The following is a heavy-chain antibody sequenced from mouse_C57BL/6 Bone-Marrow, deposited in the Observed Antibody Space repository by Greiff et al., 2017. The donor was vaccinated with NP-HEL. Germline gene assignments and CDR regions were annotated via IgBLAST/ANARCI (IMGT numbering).Heavy chain of an antibody. CDR1: GFTFSDFY. Sequence: EVKLVESGGGLVQSGRSLRLSCATSGFTFSDFYMEWVRQAPGKGLEWIAASRNKANDYTTEYSASVKGRFIVSRDTSQSILYLQMNALGAEDTAIYYCARDAQTAMDYWGQGTSVTVSS. CDR3: ARDAQTAMDY. CDR2: SRNKANDYTT. J-gene: IGHJ4*01. V-gene: IGHV7-1*01.